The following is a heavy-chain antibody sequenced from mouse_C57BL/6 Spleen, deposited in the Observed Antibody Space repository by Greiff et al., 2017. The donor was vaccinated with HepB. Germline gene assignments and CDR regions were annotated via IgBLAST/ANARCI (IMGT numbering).Heavy chain of an antibody. CDR3: TRSPITTVVGRFDY. CDR2: IDPETGGT. D-gene: IGHD1-1*01. CDR1: GYTFTDYE. V-gene: IGHV1-15*01. J-gene: IGHJ2*01. Sequence: VQLQQSGAELVRPGASVTLSCKASGYTFTDYEMHWVKQTPVHGLEWIGAIDPETGGTAYNQKFKGKAILTADKSSSTAYMELRSLTSEDSAVYYSTRSPITTVVGRFDYWGQGTTLTVSS.